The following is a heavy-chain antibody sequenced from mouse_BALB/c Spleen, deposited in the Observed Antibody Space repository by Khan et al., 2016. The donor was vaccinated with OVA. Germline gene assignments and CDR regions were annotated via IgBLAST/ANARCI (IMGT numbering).Heavy chain of an antibody. J-gene: IGHJ4*01. D-gene: IGHD2-10*01. Sequence: QVQLKQSGPGLVAPSQSPSITCTVSGFSLSNYGVNWVRQPPGKGLEWLGIIWAGGSTNYNSALMSKLSIRKDNAKSQVFLKMNSLQTDDTAIYYCARETAYYGNYEAMDYWGQGTSVTVSS. CDR2: IWAGGST. CDR1: GFSLSNYG. V-gene: IGHV2-9*02. CDR3: ARETAYYGNYEAMDY.